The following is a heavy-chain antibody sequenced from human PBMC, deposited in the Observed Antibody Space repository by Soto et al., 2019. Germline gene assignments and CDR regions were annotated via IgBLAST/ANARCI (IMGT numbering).Heavy chain of an antibody. CDR2: IYYSGST. CDR1: GGSISSYY. D-gene: IGHD1-26*01. Sequence: PSETLSLTCTVSGGSISSYYWSWIRQPPGKGLEWIGYIYYSGSTNYNPSLKSRVTISVDTSKNQFSLKLSSVTAADTALYYCARGSNYFDYWGQGTLVTVSS. J-gene: IGHJ4*02. V-gene: IGHV4-59*01. CDR3: ARGSNYFDY.